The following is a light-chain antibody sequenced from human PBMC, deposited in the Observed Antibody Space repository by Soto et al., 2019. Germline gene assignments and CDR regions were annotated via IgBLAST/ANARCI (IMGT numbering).Light chain of an antibody. Sequence: EMVMTQTPATLSVSPGERATLSCRASQSVSSNLAWYQQKPGQVPRLLIHGASTRATGISARFSGSGSGTEFTLTISSLQSEDFAVYYCQQYNDWPLTLGGGTKVEIK. CDR1: QSVSSN. V-gene: IGKV3-15*01. CDR3: QQYNDWPLT. J-gene: IGKJ4*01. CDR2: GAS.